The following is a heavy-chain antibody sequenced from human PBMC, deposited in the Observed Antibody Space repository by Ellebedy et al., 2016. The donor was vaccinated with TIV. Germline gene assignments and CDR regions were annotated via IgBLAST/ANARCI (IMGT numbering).Heavy chain of an antibody. Sequence: GGSLRLSXAASGFRFDDYTMHWIRQAPGKGLEWVSLISWNGASASYGDSVRGRFIVSRDNSRDPLYLQMNSLTTDDTALYYCARALGGQLNWYFDFWGRGTLVTVSS. CDR1: GFRFDDYT. CDR2: ISWNGASA. V-gene: IGHV3-43*01. CDR3: ARALGGQLNWYFDF. J-gene: IGHJ2*01. D-gene: IGHD1-1*01.